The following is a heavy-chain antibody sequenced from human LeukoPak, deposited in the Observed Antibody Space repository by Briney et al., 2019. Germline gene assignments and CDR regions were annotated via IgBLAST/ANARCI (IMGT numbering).Heavy chain of an antibody. CDR3: AKSVLDSSGSIDY. CDR1: GFTFSSYA. D-gene: IGHD3-22*01. CDR2: ISGSGGST. Sequence: GGSLRLSCAATGFTFSSYAMSWVRQAPGKGLEWVSAISGSGGSTYYADSVKGRFTISRDNSKNTLYLQMNSLRAEDTAVYYCAKSVLDSSGSIDYWGQGTLVTVSS. J-gene: IGHJ4*02. V-gene: IGHV3-23*01.